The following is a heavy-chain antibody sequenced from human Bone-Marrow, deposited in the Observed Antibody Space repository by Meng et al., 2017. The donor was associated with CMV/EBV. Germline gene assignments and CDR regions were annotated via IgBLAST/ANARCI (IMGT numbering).Heavy chain of an antibody. CDR1: GFTFSNYG. J-gene: IGHJ4*02. Sequence: GGSLRLSCTASGFTFSNYGMGWVRQAPGKGLEWVSVTHDSYGTHYADSLKGRVIMSRDDSKNTVSLQMNSLTAGDTAVYYCARGRFGSWGQGTLVTVSS. CDR3: ARGRFGS. CDR2: THDSYGT. V-gene: IGHV3-23*03.